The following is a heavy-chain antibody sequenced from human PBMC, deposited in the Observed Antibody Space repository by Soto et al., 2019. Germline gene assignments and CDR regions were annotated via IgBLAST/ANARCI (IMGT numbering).Heavy chain of an antibody. V-gene: IGHV1-24*01. CDR1: GYTLTELS. CDR2: FDPEDGET. Sequence: WASVKVSCKVSGYTLTELSMHWVRQAPGKGLEWMGGFDPEDGETIYAQKFQGRVTMTEDTSTDTAYMELSSLRSEDTAVYYCATDLKRGTTSFAFDIWGQGTMVTVS. J-gene: IGHJ3*02. D-gene: IGHD3-3*01. CDR3: ATDLKRGTTSFAFDI.